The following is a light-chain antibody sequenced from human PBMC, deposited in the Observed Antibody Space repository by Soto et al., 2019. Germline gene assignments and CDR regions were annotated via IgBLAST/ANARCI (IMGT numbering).Light chain of an antibody. CDR3: RQYDNLPPFT. CDR2: DAS. CDR1: QDISNY. V-gene: IGKV1-33*01. Sequence: DIQMTQSPSSLSASVGDRVTITCQASQDISNYLNWYQQKPGKAPKLLIYDASNLEIGVPSRFSGSGSGTDFTFTISSLQPEDIATYYCRQYDNLPPFTFGPGTKVDIK. J-gene: IGKJ3*01.